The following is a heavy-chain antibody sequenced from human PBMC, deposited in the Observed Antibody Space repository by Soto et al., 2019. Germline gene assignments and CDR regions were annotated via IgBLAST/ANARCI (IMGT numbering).Heavy chain of an antibody. CDR3: ARGGCISTSCLNP. D-gene: IGHD2-2*01. CDR2: IYHSGST. J-gene: IGHJ5*02. V-gene: IGHV4-4*02. CDR1: GGSISSSNW. Sequence: QVQLQESGPGLVKPSGTLSLTCAVSGGSISSSNWWSWVRQPPGQGLEWIGEIYHSGSTNYNPSLKSRVTLSVDKSKNQFSLKLSSVTAADTAVYYCARGGCISTSCLNPWGQGTLVTVSS.